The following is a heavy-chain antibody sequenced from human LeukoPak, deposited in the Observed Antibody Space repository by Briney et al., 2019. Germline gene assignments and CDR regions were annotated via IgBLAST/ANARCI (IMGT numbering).Heavy chain of an antibody. CDR1: GFTFSSYS. D-gene: IGHD6-13*01. Sequence: GGSLRLSCAASGFTFSSYSMNWVRQAPGKGLEWVSSISSSSSYIYYADSVKGRFTISRDNAKNSLYLQMNSLRAEDTAVYYCARGGNLEYSSSWYGDADNWFDPWGQGTLVTVS. J-gene: IGHJ5*02. V-gene: IGHV3-21*01. CDR2: ISSSSSYI. CDR3: ARGGNLEYSSSWYGDADNWFDP.